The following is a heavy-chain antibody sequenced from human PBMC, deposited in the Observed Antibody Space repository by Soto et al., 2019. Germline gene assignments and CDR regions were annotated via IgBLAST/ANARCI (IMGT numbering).Heavy chain of an antibody. J-gene: IGHJ6*02. Sequence: GASVKVSCKASGYMFTNYYLHWVRQAPGQRLEWMGWINAGSGNTKYSQKFQGRVTITRDTSASTAYMELSSLRSEDTAVYYCARDQEAGVVVITTGYYGMDVWGQGTTVTVSS. V-gene: IGHV1-3*01. CDR3: ARDQEAGVVVITTGYYGMDV. CDR2: INAGSGNT. D-gene: IGHD3-22*01. CDR1: GYMFTNYY.